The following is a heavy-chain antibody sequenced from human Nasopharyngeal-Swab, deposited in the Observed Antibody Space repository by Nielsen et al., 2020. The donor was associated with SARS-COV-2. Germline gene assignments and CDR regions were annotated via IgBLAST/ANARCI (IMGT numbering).Heavy chain of an antibody. V-gene: IGHV3-21*01. CDR2: ISSSSSYI. CDR1: GFTFSSYS. D-gene: IGHD1-1*01. CDR3: ARASRGTSTRTFDY. Sequence: GKSLKISCAASGFTFSSYSMNWVRQAPGKGLEWVSSISSSSSYIYYADSVKGRFTISRDNAKNSLYLQMNSLRAEDTAVYYCARASRGTSTRTFDYWGQGTLVTVS. J-gene: IGHJ4*02.